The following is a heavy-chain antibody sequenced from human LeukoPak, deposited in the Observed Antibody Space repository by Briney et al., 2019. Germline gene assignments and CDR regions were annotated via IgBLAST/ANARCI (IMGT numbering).Heavy chain of an antibody. Sequence: PSQTLSLTCTVSGGSISSGGYYWSWIRQHPGKGLEWIGYIYYSGSTYYNPSLKSRVTISVDTSKNQFSLKLSSVTAADTAVYYCARGRRIIMVRGVISYYYGMDVWGQGTTVTVSS. CDR1: GGSISSGGYY. CDR2: IYYSGST. D-gene: IGHD3-10*01. V-gene: IGHV4-31*03. CDR3: ARGRRIIMVRGVISYYYGMDV. J-gene: IGHJ6*02.